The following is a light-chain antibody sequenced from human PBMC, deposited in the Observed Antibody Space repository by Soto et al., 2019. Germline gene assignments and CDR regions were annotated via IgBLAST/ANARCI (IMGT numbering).Light chain of an antibody. Sequence: QSALTQPASVSGSPGQSITISCTGSDSDVGVYDFVSWYQQHPGKAPKLMIYDVSNRPSGVSGRFSGSKSDNTASLAISGLQAEDEADYYCSSYTNSSTRVLGGGPKVTVL. V-gene: IGLV2-14*03. CDR2: DVS. J-gene: IGLJ3*02. CDR1: DSDVGVYDF. CDR3: SSYTNSSTRV.